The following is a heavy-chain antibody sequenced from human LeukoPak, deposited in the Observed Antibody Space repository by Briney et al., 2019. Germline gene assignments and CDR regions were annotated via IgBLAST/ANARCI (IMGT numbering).Heavy chain of an antibody. V-gene: IGHV1-2*02. J-gene: IGHJ5*02. CDR3: ARGSSGTEGFDP. Sequence: ASVKVSCKASRYTFTDYHMHWVRQAPGQGLEWMGWINPISGGTNCAQKFQGRVTMTRDTSITTAYMELRSLISDDTAVYYCARGSSGTEGFDPWGQGTLVTVSS. D-gene: IGHD6-19*01. CDR1: RYTFTDYH. CDR2: INPISGGT.